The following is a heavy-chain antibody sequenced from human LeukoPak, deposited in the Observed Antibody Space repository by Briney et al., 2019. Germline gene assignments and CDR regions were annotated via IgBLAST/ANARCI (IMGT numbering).Heavy chain of an antibody. CDR1: GGTFSSYA. CDR3: ARSAADAGRPYYYYYMDV. Sequence: SVKVSCKASGGTFSSYAISWVRQAPGQGLEWMGGIIPIFGTANYAQKFQGRVMITTDESTSTAYMELCSLRSEDTAVYYCARSAADAGRPYYYYYMDVWAKGPRSPSP. D-gene: IGHD6-13*01. J-gene: IGHJ6*03. CDR2: IIPIFGTA. V-gene: IGHV1-69*05.